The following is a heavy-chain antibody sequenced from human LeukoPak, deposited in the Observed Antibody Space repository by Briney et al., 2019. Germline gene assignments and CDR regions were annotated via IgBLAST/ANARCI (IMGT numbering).Heavy chain of an antibody. CDR2: ISGSGGST. D-gene: IGHD6-13*01. J-gene: IGHJ4*02. CDR3: ANSLYSSSSVYPGVDY. CDR1: GFTFSSYA. V-gene: IGHV3-23*01. Sequence: LPGGSLRLSCAASGFTFSSYAMSWVRQAPGKGLEWVSAISGSGGSTCYADSVKGRFTISRGNSKNTLYLQMNSLRAEDTAVYYCANSLYSSSSVYPGVDYWGQGTLVTVSS.